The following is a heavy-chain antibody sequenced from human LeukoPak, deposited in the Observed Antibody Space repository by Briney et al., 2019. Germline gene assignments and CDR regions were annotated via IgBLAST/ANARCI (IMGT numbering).Heavy chain of an antibody. CDR3: ARGRWVGTTQAYYLDF. Sequence: SVKVSCKASGGTFSSYAISWVRQAPGQGLEWMGGIIPIFGTANYAQKFQGRVTIARDTSASTAYMELSSLTSEDTAVYYCARGRWVGTTQAYYLDFWGQGTLVTVSS. CDR2: IIPIFGTA. CDR1: GGTFSSYA. J-gene: IGHJ4*02. V-gene: IGHV1-69*05. D-gene: IGHD1-26*01.